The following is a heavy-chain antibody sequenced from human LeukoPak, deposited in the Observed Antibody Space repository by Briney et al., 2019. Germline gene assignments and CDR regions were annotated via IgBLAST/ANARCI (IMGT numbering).Heavy chain of an antibody. J-gene: IGHJ3*02. CDR1: GGSISSGGYY. CDR3: ARAVVTASDAFDI. Sequence: SETLSLTCTLSGGSISSGGYYWSWIRQHPGKGLEWIGYIYYSGSTYYNPSLKSRVTISVDTSKNQFSLKLSSVTAADTAVYYCARAVVTASDAFDIWGQGTMVTVSS. V-gene: IGHV4-31*03. CDR2: IYYSGST. D-gene: IGHD2-21*02.